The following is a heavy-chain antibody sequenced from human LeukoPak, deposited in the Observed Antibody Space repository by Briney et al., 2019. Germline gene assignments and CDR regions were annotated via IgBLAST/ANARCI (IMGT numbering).Heavy chain of an antibody. D-gene: IGHD2-15*01. CDR1: GGTFSSYA. CDR2: IIPIFGIA. J-gene: IGHJ4*02. V-gene: IGHV1-69*17. Sequence: SVKLCCKAAGGTFSSYAISWVRQAPGQGLGWMGGIIPIFGIANYAQKFQGTVTITADQSTSTAYMKLSSLRSEDTAVYYCARGWDCSGGSCYFDYWGQGTLVTVSS. CDR3: ARGWDCSGGSCYFDY.